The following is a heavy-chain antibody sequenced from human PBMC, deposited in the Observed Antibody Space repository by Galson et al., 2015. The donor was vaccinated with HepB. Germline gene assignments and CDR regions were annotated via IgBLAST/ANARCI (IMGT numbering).Heavy chain of an antibody. V-gene: IGHV3-30-3*01. Sequence: SLRLSCAASGFTFSSYAMHWVRQAPGKGLEWVAVISYDGSNKYYADSVKGRFTISRDNSKNTLYLQMNSLRAEDTAVYYCARIFESTFDYWGQGTLVTVSS. CDR2: ISYDGSNK. D-gene: IGHD5/OR15-5a*01. CDR1: GFTFSSYA. J-gene: IGHJ4*02. CDR3: ARIFESTFDY.